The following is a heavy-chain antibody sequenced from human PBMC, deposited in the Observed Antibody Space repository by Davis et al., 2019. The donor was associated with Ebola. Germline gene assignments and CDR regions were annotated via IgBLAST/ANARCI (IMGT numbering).Heavy chain of an antibody. CDR2: IFPRDSDT. CDR3: ARHRLTVGYFDS. J-gene: IGHJ4*02. D-gene: IGHD1-14*01. CDR1: GYIFADQW. V-gene: IGHV5-51*01. Sequence: GGSLRLSCKGSGYIFADQWIGWVRQMPGKGLEWMGIIFPRDSDTRYSPSFQGQVTISADKSISTAYLQWSSLKASDTAMYYCARHRLTVGYFDSWGQGTLVTVSS.